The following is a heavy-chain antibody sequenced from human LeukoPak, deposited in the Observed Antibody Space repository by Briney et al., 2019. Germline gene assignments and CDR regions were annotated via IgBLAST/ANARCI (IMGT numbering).Heavy chain of an antibody. J-gene: IGHJ4*02. CDR3: SRESGPFCPFGH. CDR2: ISLAGRT. D-gene: IGHD1-26*01. V-gene: IGHV4-4*02. CDR1: GGSITTTNY. Sequence: PSGTLSLTCGVSGGSITTTNYWSWVRQPPGGGLEWIGEISLAGRTRYNPSLKSRVNISIDESKNHLYLNLASVTAADTAVYYCSRESGPFCPFGHWGQGTLVAVYS.